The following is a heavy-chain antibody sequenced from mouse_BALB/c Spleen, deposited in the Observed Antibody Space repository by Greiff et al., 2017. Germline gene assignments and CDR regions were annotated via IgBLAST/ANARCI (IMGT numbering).Heavy chain of an antibody. CDR3: TREGGYDGNYYAMDY. J-gene: IGHJ4*01. Sequence: VQLVESGAELVKPGASVKLSCKASGYTFTSYYMYWVKQRPGQGLEWIGEINPSNGGTNFNEKFKSKATLTVDKSSSTAYMQLSSLTSEDSAVYYCTREGGYDGNYYAMDYWDQGTSVTVSS. D-gene: IGHD2-2*01. V-gene: IGHV1S81*02. CDR1: GYTFTSYY. CDR2: INPSNGGT.